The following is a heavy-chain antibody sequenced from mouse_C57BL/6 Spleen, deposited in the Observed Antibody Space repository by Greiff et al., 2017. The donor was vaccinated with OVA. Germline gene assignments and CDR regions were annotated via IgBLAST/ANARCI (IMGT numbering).Heavy chain of an antibody. D-gene: IGHD2-1*01. CDR1: GYAFSSSW. V-gene: IGHV1-82*01. J-gene: IGHJ4*01. CDR3: HRDLHYAMDY. Sequence: QVQLQQSGPELVKPGASVKISCKASGYAFSSSWMNWVKQRPGKGLEWIGRIYPGDGDTNYNGKFKGKATLTADKSSSTAYMQLSSLTSEDSAVYVCHRDLHYAMDYWGQGTSVTVSS. CDR2: IYPGDGDT.